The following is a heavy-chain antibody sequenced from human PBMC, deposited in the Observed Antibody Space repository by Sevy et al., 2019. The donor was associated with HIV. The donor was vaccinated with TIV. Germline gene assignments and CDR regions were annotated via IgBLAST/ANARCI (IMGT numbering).Heavy chain of an antibody. Sequence: GGSLRLSCAASGFTFSNYGMHWVRRAPGKGLEWVGAIFSDANIKYYVDSVKGRFAISRDNSKNTVYLQMNSLRAEDTAVYYCARESGSNWYFDLWGRGTPVTVSS. CDR1: GFTFSNYG. J-gene: IGHJ2*01. CDR2: IFSDANIK. CDR3: ARESGSNWYFDL. V-gene: IGHV3-33*01. D-gene: IGHD1-26*01.